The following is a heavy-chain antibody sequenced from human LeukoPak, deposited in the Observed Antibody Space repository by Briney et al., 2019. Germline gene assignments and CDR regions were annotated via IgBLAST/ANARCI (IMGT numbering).Heavy chain of an antibody. V-gene: IGHV3-53*01. Sequence: GGSLRLSCAASGFTVSSNYMSWVRQAPGKGLEWVSVIYSGGSTYYADSVKGRFTISRDNSKNTLYLQMNSLRAEDTAVYYCARDGAPGPYGGGMDVWGQGTTVTVS. CDR2: IYSGGST. CDR3: ARDGAPGPYGGGMDV. J-gene: IGHJ6*02. CDR1: GFTVSSNY. D-gene: IGHD4-23*01.